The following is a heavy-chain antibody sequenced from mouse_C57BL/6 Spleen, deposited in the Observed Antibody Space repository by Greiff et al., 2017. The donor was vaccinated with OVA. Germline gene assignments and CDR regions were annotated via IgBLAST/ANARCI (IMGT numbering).Heavy chain of an antibody. V-gene: IGHV1-61*01. D-gene: IGHD1-1*01. J-gene: IGHJ3*01. CDR2: IYPSDSET. CDR1: GYTFTSYW. CDR3: ARDEDGSSGFAY. Sequence: QVQLQQPGAELVRPGSSVKLSCKASGYTFTSYWMDWVKQRPGQGLEWIGNIYPSDSETHYNQKFKDKATLTVDKSSSTAYMQLSSLTSEDSAVYYCARDEDGSSGFAYWGQGTLVTVSA.